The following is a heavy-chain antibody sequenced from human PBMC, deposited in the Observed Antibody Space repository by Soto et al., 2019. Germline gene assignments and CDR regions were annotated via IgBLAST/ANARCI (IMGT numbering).Heavy chain of an antibody. V-gene: IGHV3-48*02. CDR2: ISSSSSTI. CDR1: GFTFSSYS. Sequence: PGGSLRLSCAASGFTFSSYSMNWVRQAPGKGLEWVSYISSSSSTIYYADSVKGRFTISRDNAKNSLYLQMNSLRDEDTAVYYCAGAGLRYFDWLPYYYYGMDVWGQGTTVTVSS. CDR3: AGAGLRYFDWLPYYYYGMDV. D-gene: IGHD3-9*01. J-gene: IGHJ6*02.